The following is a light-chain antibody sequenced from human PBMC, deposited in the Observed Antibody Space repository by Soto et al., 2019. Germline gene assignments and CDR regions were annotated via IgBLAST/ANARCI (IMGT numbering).Light chain of an antibody. CDR2: EVS. J-gene: IGLJ1*01. V-gene: IGLV2-14*01. CDR3: NSYTSSTDYV. CDR1: SSDVGRYNY. Sequence: SALTQPASVSGSPGQSITISCTGASSDVGRYNYVSWYQLHPGKAPKLIIYEVSNRPSGVSNRFSGSKSGNTASLTISGLRAEDEAAYYCNSYTSSTDYVLGNGTKVT.